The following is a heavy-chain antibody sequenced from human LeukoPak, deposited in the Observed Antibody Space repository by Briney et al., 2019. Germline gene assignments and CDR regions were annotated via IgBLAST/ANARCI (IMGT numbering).Heavy chain of an antibody. V-gene: IGHV3-74*01. J-gene: IGHJ3*02. CDR3: ATGLEVTTRPDDAFDI. CDR1: GFTFSSYW. Sequence: GWSLRLSCAASGFTFSSYWRHWVRQAPGKGLVWVSRINSDGSSISYADSVKGRFTISRDNAKNTLYLQMNSLRAEDTAVYYCATGLEVTTRPDDAFDIWGQGTMVTVSS. CDR2: INSDGSSI. D-gene: IGHD4-17*01.